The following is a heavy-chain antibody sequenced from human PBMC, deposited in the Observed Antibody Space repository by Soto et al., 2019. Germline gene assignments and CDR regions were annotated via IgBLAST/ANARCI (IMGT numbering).Heavy chain of an antibody. CDR3: AREALPYYDSHAYYVMAAFDL. D-gene: IGHD3-22*01. CDR1: GFSFSYYT. CDR2: ISNTSGTI. Sequence: GGSLRLSCAASGFSFSYYTMKWVRQAPGKGLEWISHISNTSGTIYYADSVKGRFAISSDNAKNLLYLQMNNLRDEDSAIYYCAREALPYYDSHAYYVMAAFDLWGQGT. J-gene: IGHJ3*01. V-gene: IGHV3-48*02.